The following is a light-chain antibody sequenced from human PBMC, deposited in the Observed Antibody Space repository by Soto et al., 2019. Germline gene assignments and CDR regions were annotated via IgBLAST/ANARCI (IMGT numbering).Light chain of an antibody. J-gene: IGKJ1*01. CDR3: QQYGSSPWT. Sequence: EIVLTQSPGTLTLSPGERATLSCRASQTVSSNSLAWYQQKAGQAPRVLIFDVSTRATGIPDRFSGSGSGTDFTLTISRLEPEDFVIYYCQQYGSSPWTFGQGTKVDIK. V-gene: IGKV3-20*01. CDR2: DVS. CDR1: QTVSSNS.